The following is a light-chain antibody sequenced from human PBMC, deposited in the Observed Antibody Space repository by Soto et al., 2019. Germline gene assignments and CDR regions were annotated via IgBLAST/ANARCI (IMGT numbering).Light chain of an antibody. CDR2: DAS. Sequence: IVLTQSPGTLSLSPGESATLSCRDSQNIDKNYLAWFQHKPGQAPSLLIYDASMRATGVPDRFSGSGSGTDFTLTVSRLEPEDFAVFYCQQYAHSPLAFGGGTKVDIK. V-gene: IGKV3-20*01. CDR3: QQYAHSPLA. J-gene: IGKJ4*01. CDR1: QNIDKNY.